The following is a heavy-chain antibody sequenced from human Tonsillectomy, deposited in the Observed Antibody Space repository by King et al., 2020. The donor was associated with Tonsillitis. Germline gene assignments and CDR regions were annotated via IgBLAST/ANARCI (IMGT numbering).Heavy chain of an antibody. CDR2: MYYSGST. J-gene: IGHJ6*02. Sequence: QLQESGPGLVKPSETLSLTCTVSGGSVSSSTYYWGWIRQPPGKGLEWIGSMYYSGSTYYNPSLKSRVTISVETSKNQFSLKLSSVTAADTAVYYCARIYSGYDVVAGDYYYYGMDVWGQGTTVTVSS. D-gene: IGHD5-12*01. CDR1: GGSVSSSTYY. V-gene: IGHV4-39*01. CDR3: ARIYSGYDVVAGDYYYYGMDV.